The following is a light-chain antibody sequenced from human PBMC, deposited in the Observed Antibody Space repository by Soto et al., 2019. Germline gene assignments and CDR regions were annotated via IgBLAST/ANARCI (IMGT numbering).Light chain of an antibody. CDR3: LQDYNYPRT. V-gene: IGKV1-6*01. Sequence: AIQMTQSPSSLSASVGDRVTITCRASQGIRNDLGWYQQKPGKAPKXLIYAASSLQSGVPSRFSGSGSGTDLTITISSLQPEDVATYYGLQDYNYPRTFGQGTKVDI. CDR2: AAS. CDR1: QGIRND. J-gene: IGKJ1*01.